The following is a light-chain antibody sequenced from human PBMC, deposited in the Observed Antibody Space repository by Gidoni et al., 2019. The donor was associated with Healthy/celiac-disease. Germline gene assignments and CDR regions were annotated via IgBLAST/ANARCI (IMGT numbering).Light chain of an antibody. V-gene: IGKV3-20*01. CDR1: QSVSSSY. CDR2: GAS. CDR3: QQYGSSPAT. Sequence: EIVLTQSPGTLSLSPGERATLSCRASQSVSSSYLAWYQPKPGQAPRLLIYGASSRATGIPDRFSGSGSGTDFTLTISRLEPEDFAVYYCQQYGSSPATFGPGTKVDIK. J-gene: IGKJ3*01.